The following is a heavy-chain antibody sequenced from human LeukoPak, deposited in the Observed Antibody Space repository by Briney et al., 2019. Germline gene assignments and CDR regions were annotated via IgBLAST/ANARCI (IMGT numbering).Heavy chain of an antibody. D-gene: IGHD2-15*01. Sequence: SETLSLTCTVSGGSISSYYWSWIRQPPGKGLEWIGYIYYSGSTNYNPSLKSRVTISVDTSKNQFSLKLSSVTAADTAVYYCAGTPNWFDPWGRGTLVTVSS. V-gene: IGHV4-59*01. J-gene: IGHJ5*02. CDR3: AGTPNWFDP. CDR1: GGSISSYY. CDR2: IYYSGST.